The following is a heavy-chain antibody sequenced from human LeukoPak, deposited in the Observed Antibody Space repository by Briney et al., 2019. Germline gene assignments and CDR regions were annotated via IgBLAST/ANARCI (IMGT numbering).Heavy chain of an antibody. D-gene: IGHD3-3*01. V-gene: IGHV4-34*01. CDR1: GGSFSGYY. J-gene: IGHJ2*01. CDR3: ARGHPRRYLEWLFTSSWYFDL. Sequence: SETLSLTCAVYGGSFSGYYWSWIRQPPGKGLEWIGEINHSGSTNYNPSLKSRVTISVDTSKNQFSLKLSPVTAADTAVYYCARGHPRRYLEWLFTSSWYFDLWGRGTLVTVSS. CDR2: INHSGST.